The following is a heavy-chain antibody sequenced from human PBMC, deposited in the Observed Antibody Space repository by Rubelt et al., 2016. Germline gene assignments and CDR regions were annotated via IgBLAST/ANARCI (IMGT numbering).Heavy chain of an antibody. CDR1: GYTFTSYA. V-gene: IGHV1-3*01. CDR2: INAGNGNT. CDR3: ARDQEYYDILTGYLSGKDV. J-gene: IGHJ6*02. D-gene: IGHD3-9*01. Sequence: QVQLVQSGAEVKKPGASVKVSCKASGYTFTSYAMHWVRQAPGQRLEWMGWINAGNGNTKYSQKFQGRGTSTKDTSASTAYMELSSLRSEDTAVYYCARDQEYYDILTGYLSGKDVWGQGTTVTVSS.